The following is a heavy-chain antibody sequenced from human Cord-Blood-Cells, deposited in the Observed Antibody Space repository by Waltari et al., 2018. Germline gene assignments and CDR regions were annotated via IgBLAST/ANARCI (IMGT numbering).Heavy chain of an antibody. CDR2: INHSGST. Sequence: QVQLQQWGAGLLKPSETLSLTCAVYGGSFSGYYWSWIRQPPGKGLEWIGEINHSGSTNYNPSLKSRVTISVDTSKNQFSLKLSSVTAADTAVYYCARGPVLRFLEWILSTEYYYYGMDVWGQGTTVTVSS. D-gene: IGHD3-3*01. V-gene: IGHV4-34*01. CDR1: GGSFSGYY. J-gene: IGHJ6*02. CDR3: ARGPVLRFLEWILSTEYYYYGMDV.